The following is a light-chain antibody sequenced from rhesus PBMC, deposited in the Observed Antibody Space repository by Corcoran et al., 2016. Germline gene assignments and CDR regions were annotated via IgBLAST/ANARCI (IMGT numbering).Light chain of an antibody. CDR3: QHGYGSPLA. J-gene: IGKJ4*01. Sequence: DIQMTQSPSSLSASVGDRVTITCRASEIVNNYLNWYQQKPGKAPKLLIDKSSALQSGVPSRFSGSGSGAYYNFTISSLQPEDVATYYCQHGYGSPLAFGGGTKVEIK. V-gene: IGKV1-74*01. CDR1: EIVNNY. CDR2: KSS.